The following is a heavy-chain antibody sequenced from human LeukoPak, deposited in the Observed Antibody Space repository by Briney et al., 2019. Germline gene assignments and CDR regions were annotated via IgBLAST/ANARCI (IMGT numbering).Heavy chain of an antibody. D-gene: IGHD3-22*01. CDR1: GGSISSSSYY. CDR3: ARLGYYDSSGYLDY. CDR2: IYYSGST. Sequence: SETLSLTCTVPGGSISSSSYYWGWIRQPPGKGLEWIGYIYYSGSTNYNPSLKSRVTISVDTSKNQFSLKLSSVTAAGTAVYYCARLGYYDSSGYLDYWGQGTLVTVSS. V-gene: IGHV4-61*05. J-gene: IGHJ4*02.